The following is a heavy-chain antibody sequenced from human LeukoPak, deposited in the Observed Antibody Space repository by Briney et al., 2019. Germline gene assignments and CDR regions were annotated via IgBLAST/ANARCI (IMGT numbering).Heavy chain of an antibody. D-gene: IGHD6-19*01. CDR3: AKELFSGWQRGSVDY. J-gene: IGHJ4*02. Sequence: GGSLRLSCAASGFTFSSYGMHWVRQAPGKGLEWVAVISYDGSNKYYADSVKGRFTISRDNSKNTLYLQMNSLRAEDTAVYYCAKELFSGWQRGSVDYWGQGTLVTVSS. CDR2: ISYDGSNK. CDR1: GFTFSSYG. V-gene: IGHV3-30*18.